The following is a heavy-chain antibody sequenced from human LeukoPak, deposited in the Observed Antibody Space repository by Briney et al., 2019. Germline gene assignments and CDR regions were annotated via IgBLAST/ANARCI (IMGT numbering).Heavy chain of an antibody. CDR2: IIPILGIA. CDR3: ASSGNRDGYKPFDY. D-gene: IGHD5-24*01. Sequence: SVKVSCKASGGTFSSYAISWVRQAPGQGLEWMGRIIPILGIANYAQKFQGRVTITADKSTSTAYMELSSLRSEDTAVYYCASSGNRDGYKPFDYWGQGTLVTVSS. V-gene: IGHV1-69*04. J-gene: IGHJ4*02. CDR1: GGTFSSYA.